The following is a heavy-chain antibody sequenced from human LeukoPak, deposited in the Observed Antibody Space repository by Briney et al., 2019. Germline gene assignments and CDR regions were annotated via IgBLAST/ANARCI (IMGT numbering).Heavy chain of an antibody. Sequence: PSETLSLTCTVSGDSISSGSYYWGWIRQPPGKGLEWIGSIYYSGSIYYSPSLKSRVTISVDTSKNQFSLKLSSVTAADTAVYYCARDRGYCSSISCYYYLDYWGQGTLVTVSS. CDR2: IYYSGSI. J-gene: IGHJ4*02. V-gene: IGHV4-39*07. CDR1: GDSISSGSYY. D-gene: IGHD2-2*01. CDR3: ARDRGYCSSISCYYYLDY.